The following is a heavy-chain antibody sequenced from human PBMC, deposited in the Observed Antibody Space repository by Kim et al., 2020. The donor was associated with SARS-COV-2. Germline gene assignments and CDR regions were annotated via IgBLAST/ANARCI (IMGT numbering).Heavy chain of an antibody. CDR3: AKDGGGSGWPSYYYGMDV. CDR2: ISYDGSNK. J-gene: IGHJ6*02. CDR1: GFTFRSYG. D-gene: IGHD6-19*01. Sequence: GGSLRLSCAASGFTFRSYGMHWVRQAPGKGLEWVAVISYDGSNKYYADSVKGRFTISRDNSKNTLYLQMNSLRAEDTAVYYCAKDGGGSGWPSYYYGMDVWGQGTTVTVSS. V-gene: IGHV3-30*18.